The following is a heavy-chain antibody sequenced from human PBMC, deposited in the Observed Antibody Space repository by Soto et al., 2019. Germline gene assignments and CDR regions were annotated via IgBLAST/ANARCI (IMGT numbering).Heavy chain of an antibody. Sequence: SGPTLVNPTQTLTLTCTFSGFSLSTSGMCVSWIRQPPGKALEWLARIDWDDDKYYSTSLKTRLTISKDTSKNQVVLTMTNMDPVDTATYYCARMNPGCSSTSCYVRYWGQGTLVTVSS. J-gene: IGHJ4*02. CDR2: IDWDDDK. CDR1: GFSLSTSGMC. V-gene: IGHV2-70*11. CDR3: ARMNPGCSSTSCYVRY. D-gene: IGHD2-2*01.